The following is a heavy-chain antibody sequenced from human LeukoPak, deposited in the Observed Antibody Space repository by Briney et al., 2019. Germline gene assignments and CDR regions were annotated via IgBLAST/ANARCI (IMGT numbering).Heavy chain of an antibody. D-gene: IGHD1-14*01. CDR2: ISYDGSNK. V-gene: IGHV3-30-3*01. J-gene: IGHJ4*02. Sequence: GGSLRLSCAASGFTFSSYAMHWVRQAPGKGLEWVAVISYDGSNKYYADSVKGRFTISRDNSKNTLYLQMNSLRAEDTAVYYCARAGRVSYDYFDYWGQGTLVTVSS. CDR3: ARAGRVSYDYFDY. CDR1: GFTFSSYA.